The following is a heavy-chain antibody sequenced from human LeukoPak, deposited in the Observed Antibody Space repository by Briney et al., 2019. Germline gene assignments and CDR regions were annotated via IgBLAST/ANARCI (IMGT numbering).Heavy chain of an antibody. V-gene: IGHV1-69*13. CDR3: ARALPDGYNPTTSCFGY. D-gene: IGHD5-24*01. J-gene: IGHJ4*02. CDR1: GGTFSSYA. Sequence: SVKVSCKASGGTFSSYAISWVRQAPGQGLEWMGGIIPIFGTANYAQKFQGRVTITADESTSTAYMELSSLRSEDTAVYYCARALPDGYNPTTSCFGYRGQGTLVTVSS. CDR2: IIPIFGTA.